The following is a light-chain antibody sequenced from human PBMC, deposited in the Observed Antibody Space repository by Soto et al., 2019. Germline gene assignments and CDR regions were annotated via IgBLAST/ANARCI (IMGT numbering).Light chain of an antibody. Sequence: QSVLTQPASVSGSPGQSITISCTGTANDIGNYNYVSWYQQHPGKAPKLMIYGVSNRPSGVSNRFSGSKSGNAASLTISGLQAEDEADYYCNSYVGSNNYVFGTGTKVTVL. V-gene: IGLV2-14*01. CDR1: ANDIGNYNY. J-gene: IGLJ1*01. CDR3: NSYVGSNNYV. CDR2: GVS.